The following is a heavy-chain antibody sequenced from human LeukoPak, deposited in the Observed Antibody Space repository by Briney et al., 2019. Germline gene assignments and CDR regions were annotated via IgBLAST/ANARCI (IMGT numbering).Heavy chain of an antibody. V-gene: IGHV4-59*08. Sequence: GSLRLSCAASGFTFSSYAMSWVRQAPGKGLEWIGYISYSGSTNSNPSLKSRVTMSVDTSKNQFSLKLTSVTAADTAVYYCARNWHDYAFDIWGQGTMVTVSS. CDR1: GFTFSSYA. CDR2: ISYSGST. CDR3: ARNWHDYAFDI. J-gene: IGHJ3*02. D-gene: IGHD1-1*01.